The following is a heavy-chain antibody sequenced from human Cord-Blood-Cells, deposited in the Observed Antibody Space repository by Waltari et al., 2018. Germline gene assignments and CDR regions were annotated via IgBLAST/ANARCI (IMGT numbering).Heavy chain of an antibody. CDR1: GYTLTSYD. J-gene: IGHJ4*02. D-gene: IGHD3-10*01. Sequence: QVQLVQSGAEVKKPGASVKVSCTASGYTLTSYDINWVRQAPGQGLEWMGWMNPNSGNTGYAQKFQGRVTMTRNTSISTAYMELSSLRSEDTAVYYCARDYYGSGSYYLYYFDYWGQGTLVTVSS. CDR2: MNPNSGNT. V-gene: IGHV1-8*01. CDR3: ARDYYGSGSYYLYYFDY.